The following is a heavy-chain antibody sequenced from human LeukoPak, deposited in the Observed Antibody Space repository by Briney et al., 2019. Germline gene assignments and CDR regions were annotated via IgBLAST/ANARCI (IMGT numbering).Heavy chain of an antibody. D-gene: IGHD2-2*03. J-gene: IGHJ4*02. Sequence: ASVKVSCKASGYTFTSYGISWVRQAPGQGLEWMGWISAYNGNTNYAQKLQGRVTMTTDTSTSTAYRELRSLRSDDTAVYYCARDHLDIVVVPAAPGVDYWGQGTLVSVSS. CDR2: ISAYNGNT. CDR1: GYTFTSYG. CDR3: ARDHLDIVVVPAAPGVDY. V-gene: IGHV1-18*01.